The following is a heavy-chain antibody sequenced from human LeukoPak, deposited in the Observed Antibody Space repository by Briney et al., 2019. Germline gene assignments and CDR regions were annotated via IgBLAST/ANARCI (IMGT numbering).Heavy chain of an antibody. CDR3: AGALLWFGESYHFDY. CDR2: IDSSTSYI. D-gene: IGHD3-10*01. V-gene: IGHV3-21*01. Sequence: PGGSLRLSCAASGFTFTNYNMHWVRQTPGKGLEWVSSIDSSTSYIHYADSVKGRFTISRDNAKNSLYLQMNSLRAEDTAVFYCAGALLWFGESYHFDYWGQGTLVTVSS. CDR1: GFTFTNYN. J-gene: IGHJ4*02.